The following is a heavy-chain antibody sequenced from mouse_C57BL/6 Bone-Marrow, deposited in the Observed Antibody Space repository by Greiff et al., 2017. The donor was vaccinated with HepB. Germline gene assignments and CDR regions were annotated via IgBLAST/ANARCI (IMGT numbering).Heavy chain of an antibody. CDR1: GYTFTSYT. V-gene: IGHV1-4*01. CDR3: ARTRRSFDY. J-gene: IGHJ2*01. CDR2: INPSSGYT. Sequence: QVHVKQSGAELARPGASVKMSCKASGYTFTSYTMHWVKQRPGQGLEWIGYINPSSGYTKYNQKFKDKATLTAEKSSSTAYMQLSSLTSEDSAVYYCARTRRSFDYWGQGTTLTVSS.